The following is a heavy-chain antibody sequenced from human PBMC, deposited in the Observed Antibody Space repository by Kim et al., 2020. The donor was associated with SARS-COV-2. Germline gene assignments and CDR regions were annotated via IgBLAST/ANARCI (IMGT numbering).Heavy chain of an antibody. V-gene: IGHV4-34*01. D-gene: IGHD3-22*01. CDR3: ASGLINHYYHSRDWVFYY. CDR2: INHSGST. CDR1: GGSFSGYY. J-gene: IGHJ4*02. Sequence: SETLSLTCAVYGGSFSGYYWSWIRQPPGKGLEWIGEINHSGSTNYNPSLKSRVTISVDTSKNQFSLKLSSVTAADTAVYYCASGLINHYYHSRDWVFYYWGQGTLVTVSS.